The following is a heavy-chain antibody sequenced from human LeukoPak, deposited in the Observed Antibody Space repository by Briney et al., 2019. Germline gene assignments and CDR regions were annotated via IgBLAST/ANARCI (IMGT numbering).Heavy chain of an antibody. Sequence: GGSLTLSCAVSGFTFSHYAMSWVRQAPGAGLEWVGSLTDSGDATYYADSVKGRLTISRDNSNSTLYLHISGLRDEDTAVYYCARGYSHNSGGWLDPWGQGIVVTVSS. CDR2: LTDSGDAT. J-gene: IGHJ5*01. V-gene: IGHV3-23*01. D-gene: IGHD5-12*01. CDR3: ARGYSHNSGGWLDP. CDR1: GFTFSHYA.